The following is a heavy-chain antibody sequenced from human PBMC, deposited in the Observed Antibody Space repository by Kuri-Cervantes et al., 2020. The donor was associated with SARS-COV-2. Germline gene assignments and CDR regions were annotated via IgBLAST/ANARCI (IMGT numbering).Heavy chain of an antibody. CDR1: GYTFTSYD. D-gene: IGHD4-11*01. CDR2: ISANTGKT. J-gene: IGHJ5*02. Sequence: ASVKVSCKASGYTFTSYDINWVRQATGQGLEWVGWISANTGKTDYAPKFQGRVTMTRDTSARTAYMDLRSLRSDDTAVYYCARDARSDSNYSWFDPWGQGTLVTVSS. V-gene: IGHV1-18*01. CDR3: ARDARSDSNYSWFDP.